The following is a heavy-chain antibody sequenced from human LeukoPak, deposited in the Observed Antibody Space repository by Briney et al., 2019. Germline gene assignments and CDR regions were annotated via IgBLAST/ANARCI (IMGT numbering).Heavy chain of an antibody. CDR2: INPNSGAT. CDR3: ARAAVTTLPYFDY. CDR1: GYTFTGYY. V-gene: IGHV1-2*02. J-gene: IGHJ4*02. Sequence: GASVKVSCKASGYTFTGYYMHWVRQAPGQGLEWMGWINPNSGATNYAQKFRGRVTMTRDTSISTAYMELSRLRSDDTALYFCARAAVTTLPYFDYWGQGTLVTVSS. D-gene: IGHD4-17*01.